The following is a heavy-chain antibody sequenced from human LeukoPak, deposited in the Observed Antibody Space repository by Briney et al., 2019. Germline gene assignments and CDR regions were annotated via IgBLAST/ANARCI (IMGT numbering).Heavy chain of an antibody. CDR3: ARSYDSTNYMDV. D-gene: IGHD3-22*01. J-gene: IGHJ6*03. V-gene: IGHV1-18*01. CDR2: ISAYNANT. Sequence: ASVKVSCKASGYTFTSYGISWVRQAPGQGLEWMGWISAYNANTNYAQNLQGRVTMTTDTSTNTAYMELRSLRSDDTAVYYCARSYDSTNYMDVWGKGTTVTVSS. CDR1: GYTFTSYG.